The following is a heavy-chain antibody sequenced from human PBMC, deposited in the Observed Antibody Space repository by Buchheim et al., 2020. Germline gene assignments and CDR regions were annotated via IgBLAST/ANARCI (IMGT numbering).Heavy chain of an antibody. CDR3: AREYSESGGFDC. CDR2: IKQGGSEK. V-gene: IGHV3-7*01. D-gene: IGHD1-26*01. Sequence: EVQLVEYGGGLVQPGGSLRLSCAGYGFTFSGFWMSWVRQAPGKGLEWVANIKQGGSEKNYVDSVKGRFTISRDNAKSSLYLQMNSLRAEDMAVYYCAREYSESGGFDCWGQGT. J-gene: IGHJ4*02. CDR1: GFTFSGFW.